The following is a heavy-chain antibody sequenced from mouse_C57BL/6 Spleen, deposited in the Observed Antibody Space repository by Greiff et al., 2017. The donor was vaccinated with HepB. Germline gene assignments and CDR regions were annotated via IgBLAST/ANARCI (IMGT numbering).Heavy chain of an antibody. J-gene: IGHJ2*01. CDR2: LYPGDGDT. V-gene: IGHV1-82*01. Sequence: QVQLQQSGPELVKPGASVKISCKASGYAFSSSWMNWVKQRPGKGLEWIGRLYPGDGDTNYNGKFKGKATLTADKSSSTAYMQLSSLTSEDSAVYFCARGYYYGSSYLDYWGQGTTLTVSS. D-gene: IGHD1-1*01. CDR1: GYAFSSSW. CDR3: ARGYYYGSSYLDY.